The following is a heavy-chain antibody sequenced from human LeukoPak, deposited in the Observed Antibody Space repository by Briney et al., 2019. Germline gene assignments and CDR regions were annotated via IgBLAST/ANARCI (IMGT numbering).Heavy chain of an antibody. V-gene: IGHV3-30*03. CDR3: SSLGLAVAPNWVDP. CDR1: GFTFSSYG. J-gene: IGHJ5*02. D-gene: IGHD6-19*01. CDR2: ISYDGSSK. Sequence: GWSLRLSCAASGFTFSSYGIHWVRQAPGKGLEWVAVISYDGSSKFYADSVKGRFTISRDNFKNTLYLQMNSLKPEDTAVYYCSSLGLAVAPNWVDPWGQGTLVTVSS.